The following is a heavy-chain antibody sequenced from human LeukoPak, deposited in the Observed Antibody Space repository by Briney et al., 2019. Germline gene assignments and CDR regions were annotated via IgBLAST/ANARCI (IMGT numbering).Heavy chain of an antibody. CDR3: ARDSTGYCSSTSCYTTHYFDY. CDR1: GFTFSSYG. V-gene: IGHV3-7*01. D-gene: IGHD2-2*02. Sequence: GGSLRLPCAASGFTFSSYGMHWVRQAPGKGLEWVANIKQDGSEKYYVDSVKGRFTISRDNAKNSLYLQMNSLRAEDTAVYYCARDSTGYCSSTSCYTTHYFDYWGQGTLVTVSS. CDR2: IKQDGSEK. J-gene: IGHJ4*02.